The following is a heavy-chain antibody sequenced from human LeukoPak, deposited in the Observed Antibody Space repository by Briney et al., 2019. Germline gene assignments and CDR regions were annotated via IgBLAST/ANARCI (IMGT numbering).Heavy chain of an antibody. V-gene: IGHV3-23*01. D-gene: IGHD3-9*01. CDR1: GFTFTNYA. Sequence: GGSLRLSCVVSGFTFTNYAMSWVRQAPGKGLEWVSAITGSDGSSYYADSVKGRFTISRENSKNTLYLQVNSLRAEDTAVYYCAKWGDYDILTGYYVPDYWGQGTLVTVSS. J-gene: IGHJ4*02. CDR2: ITGSDGSS. CDR3: AKWGDYDILTGYYVPDY.